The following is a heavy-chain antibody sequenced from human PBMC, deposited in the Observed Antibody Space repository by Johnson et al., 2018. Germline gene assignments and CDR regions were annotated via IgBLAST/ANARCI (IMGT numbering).Heavy chain of an antibody. V-gene: IGHV3-48*01. CDR2: ISSSSSTI. Sequence: EVQLVESGGGLVQPGGSLRLSCAASGFTFSSYSMNWVRQAPGEGLEWVSYISSSSSTIYYADSVKGRFTISRDNAKNSLYLQMNSLRAEDTAVYYCARESALQNAFDIWGQGTMVTVSS. CDR1: GFTFSSYS. CDR3: ARESALQNAFDI. J-gene: IGHJ3*02.